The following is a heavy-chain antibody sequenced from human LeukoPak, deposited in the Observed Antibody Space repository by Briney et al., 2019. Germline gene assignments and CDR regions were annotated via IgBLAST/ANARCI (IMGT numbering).Heavy chain of an antibody. Sequence: GASVKVSCKASGGTFSSYAISWVRQAPGQGLEWMGGIIPIFGTANYAQKFQGRVTITTDESTCTAYMELSSLRSEDTAVYYCARVVGTTPEVDIWGQGTMVTVSS. D-gene: IGHD1-26*01. CDR2: IIPIFGTA. CDR3: ARVVGTTPEVDI. V-gene: IGHV1-69*05. J-gene: IGHJ3*02. CDR1: GGTFSSYA.